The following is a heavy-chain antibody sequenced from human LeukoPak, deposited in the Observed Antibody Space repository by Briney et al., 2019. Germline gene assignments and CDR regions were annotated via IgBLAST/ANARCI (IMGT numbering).Heavy chain of an antibody. V-gene: IGHV3-21*01. D-gene: IGHD3-22*01. J-gene: IGHJ3*02. Sequence: GGSLRLSCAASGFTFSSYSMNWVRQAPGKGLEWVSSISSSSSYIYYADSVKGRFTISRDNAKNSLYLQMNSLRAEDTAVYYCAGVGGYYDSSEEAFDIWGQGTMVTVSS. CDR2: ISSSSSYI. CDR1: GFTFSSYS. CDR3: AGVGGYYDSSEEAFDI.